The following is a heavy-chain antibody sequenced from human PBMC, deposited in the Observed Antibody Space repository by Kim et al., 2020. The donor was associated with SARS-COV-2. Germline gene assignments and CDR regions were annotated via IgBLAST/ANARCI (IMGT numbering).Heavy chain of an antibody. CDR1: GGSISSGDYY. CDR2: IYYSGST. CDR3: ATWGYSGYDYVDY. J-gene: IGHJ4*02. V-gene: IGHV4-30-4*01. D-gene: IGHD5-12*01. Sequence: SETLSLTCTVSGGSISSGDYYWSWIRQPPGKGLEWIGYIYYSGSTYYNPSLKSRVTISVDTSKNQFSLKLSSVTAADTAVYYCATWGYSGYDYVDYWGQGTLVTVSS.